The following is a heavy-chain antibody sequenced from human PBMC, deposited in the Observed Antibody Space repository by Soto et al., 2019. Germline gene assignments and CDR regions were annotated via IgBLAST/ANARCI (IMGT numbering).Heavy chain of an antibody. J-gene: IGHJ4*02. CDR1: GYTFTSYD. Sequence: QVQLVQSGAEVKKPGASVKVSCKASGYTFTSYDINWVRQATGQGLEWMGWMNPNSGNTGYAQKFQGRVTMTRNTSISTGYMELSSLRSEDTAVYYCARGLGSSSWYRASFFDYWGQGTLVTVSS. V-gene: IGHV1-8*01. CDR2: MNPNSGNT. CDR3: ARGLGSSSWYRASFFDY. D-gene: IGHD6-13*01.